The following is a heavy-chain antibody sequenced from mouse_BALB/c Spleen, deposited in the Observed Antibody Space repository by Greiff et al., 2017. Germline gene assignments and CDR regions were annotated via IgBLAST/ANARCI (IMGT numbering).Heavy chain of an antibody. CDR3: TIYDYDGASWFAY. V-gene: IGHV1-5*01. CDR1: GYSFTSYW. J-gene: IGHJ3*01. CDR2: IYPGNSDT. D-gene: IGHD2-4*01. Sequence: EVQLQQSGTVLARPGASVKMSCKASGYSFTSYWMHWVKQRPGQGLEWIGAIYPGNSDTSYNQKCKGKAKLTAVTSASTAYMELSSLTNEDSAVYYCTIYDYDGASWFAYWGQGTLVTVSA.